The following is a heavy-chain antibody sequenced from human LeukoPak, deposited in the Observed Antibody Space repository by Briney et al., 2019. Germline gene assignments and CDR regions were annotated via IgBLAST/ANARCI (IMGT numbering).Heavy chain of an antibody. J-gene: IGHJ4*02. Sequence: ASVKVSCKASGYTFTSYDINWVRQATGQGLEWMGWMNPNSGNTGYAQKFQGRVTMTRNTSISTAYMELSSLRSEDTAVYYCAREGGLSRYQVLSHGSFDYWGQGTLVTVSS. V-gene: IGHV1-8*01. CDR2: MNPNSGNT. CDR1: GYTFTSYD. D-gene: IGHD2-2*01. CDR3: AREGGLSRYQVLSHGSFDY.